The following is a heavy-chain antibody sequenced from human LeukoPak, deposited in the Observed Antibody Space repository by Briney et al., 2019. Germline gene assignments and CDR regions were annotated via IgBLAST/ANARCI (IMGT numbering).Heavy chain of an antibody. CDR3: AGVRDYDSSGYFDY. V-gene: IGHV4-4*07. CDR1: GGSISSYY. D-gene: IGHD3-22*01. Sequence: SETLSLTCTVSGGSISSYYWSWIRQPAGKGLEWIGRIYTSGSTNYNPSLKSQVTMSVDTSKNQFSLKLSSVTAADTAVYYCAGVRDYDSSGYFDYWGQGTLVTVSS. CDR2: IYTSGST. J-gene: IGHJ4*02.